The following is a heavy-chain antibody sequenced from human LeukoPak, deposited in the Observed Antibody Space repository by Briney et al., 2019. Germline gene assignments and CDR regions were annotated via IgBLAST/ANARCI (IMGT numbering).Heavy chain of an antibody. CDR3: ARLLYQLLYFDY. Sequence: SETLSLTCTVSGGSISSSSYYWGWIRQPPGKGLEWIGSIYYSGSTYYNPSLKSRVTISVDTSKNQFSLKLSSVTAADTAVYYCARLLYQLLYFDYWGQGTLVTVSS. J-gene: IGHJ4*02. D-gene: IGHD2-2*01. V-gene: IGHV4-39*01. CDR2: IYYSGST. CDR1: GGSISSSSYY.